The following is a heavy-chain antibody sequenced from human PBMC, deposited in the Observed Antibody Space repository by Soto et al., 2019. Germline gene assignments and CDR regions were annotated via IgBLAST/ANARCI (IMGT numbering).Heavy chain of an antibody. V-gene: IGHV3-23*01. CDR3: AKVTKRAAAGRYEYYTYGMDV. CDR2: ISGSGGSS. J-gene: IGHJ6*02. D-gene: IGHD6-13*01. CDR1: GFAFSTYA. Sequence: GGSLRLCCAAAGFAFSTYAMTWVRQAPGKGLEWVSVISGSGGSSYYAACVKGRFTISRDNSNNTLFLQMNGLRAEETAVYYCAKVTKRAAAGRYEYYTYGMDVWGQGTTVTVSS.